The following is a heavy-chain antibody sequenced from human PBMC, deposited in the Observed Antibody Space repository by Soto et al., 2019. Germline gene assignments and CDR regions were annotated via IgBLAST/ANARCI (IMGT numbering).Heavy chain of an antibody. CDR2: INHSGST. CDR1: GGSFSGYY. J-gene: IGHJ4*02. CDR3: ARGGRRLLIPTPISYKFDY. Sequence: KPSETLSLTCAVYGGSFSGYYRSWIRQPPGKGLEWIGEINHSGSTNYNPSLKSGVTISVDMSKNQFSLKLSSVTAADTAVYYCARGGRRLLIPTPISYKFDYWGQGTLVTVSS. D-gene: IGHD3-16*01. V-gene: IGHV4-34*01.